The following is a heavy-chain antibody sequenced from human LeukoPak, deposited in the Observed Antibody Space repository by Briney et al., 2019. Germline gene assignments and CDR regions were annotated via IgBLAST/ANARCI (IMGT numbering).Heavy chain of an antibody. J-gene: IGHJ4*02. CDR2: INHSGST. D-gene: IGHD6-19*01. Sequence: SETLSLTCAVCGGSFSGYYWSWIRQPPGKGLEWIGEINHSGSTNYNPSLKSRVTISIDTSKNQFSLKLSSVTAADTAVYYCARGGWSMDSWGQGTLVTVSS. V-gene: IGHV4-34*01. CDR1: GGSFSGYY. CDR3: ARGGWSMDS.